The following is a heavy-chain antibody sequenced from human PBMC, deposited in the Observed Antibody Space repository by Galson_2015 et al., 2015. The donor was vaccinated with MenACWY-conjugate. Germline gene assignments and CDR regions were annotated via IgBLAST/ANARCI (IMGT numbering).Heavy chain of an antibody. Sequence: QSGAEVKKPGSSVTVSCKASGYTFSSFGIHWVRQAPGQGLEWMGWISPNSGDTKFPQKHQGRVAMTKDPSTSTVYMELRSLGFDDTAIYYCARDFSHEYIWGSHRYTLTHWGQGTLVAVSS. CDR1: GYTFSSFG. CDR3: ARDFSHEYIWGSHRYTLTH. J-gene: IGHJ4*02. V-gene: IGHV1-18*01. D-gene: IGHD3-16*02. CDR2: ISPNSGDT.